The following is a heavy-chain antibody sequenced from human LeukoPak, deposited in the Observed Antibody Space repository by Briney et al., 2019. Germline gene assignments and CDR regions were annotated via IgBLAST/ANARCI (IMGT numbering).Heavy chain of an antibody. CDR2: INPSGGST. J-gene: IGHJ6*02. CDR3: ARDITDCSSTSYPTLTYGMDV. CDR1: GGTFISYA. Sequence: ASVKVSCKASGGTFISYAISWVRQAPGQGLEWMGIINPSGGSTRYVQRFQGRAAMTRDTSTSTVYMELSSLRSEDTAVYYCARDITDCSSTSYPTLTYGMDVWGQGTTLTVSS. D-gene: IGHD2-2*01. V-gene: IGHV1-46*01.